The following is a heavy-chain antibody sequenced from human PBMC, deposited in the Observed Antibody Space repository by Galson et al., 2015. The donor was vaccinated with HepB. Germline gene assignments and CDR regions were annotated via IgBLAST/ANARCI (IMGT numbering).Heavy chain of an antibody. D-gene: IGHD2-15*01. CDR2: ISAYNGNT. CDR3: ARDAEYCSGGSCYYIY. J-gene: IGHJ4*02. Sequence: SVKVSCKASGYTFTSYGISWVRLAPGQGLEWMGWISAYNGNTNYAQKLQGRVTMTTDTSTSTAYMELRSLRSDDTAVYYCARDAEYCSGGSCYYIYWGQGTLVTVSS. CDR1: GYTFTSYG. V-gene: IGHV1-18*01.